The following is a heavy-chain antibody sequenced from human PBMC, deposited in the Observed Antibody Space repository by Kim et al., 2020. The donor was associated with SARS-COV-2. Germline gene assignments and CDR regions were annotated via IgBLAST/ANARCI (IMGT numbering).Heavy chain of an antibody. V-gene: IGHV3-21*01. Sequence: GGSLRLSCAASGFTFSSYSMNWVRQAPGKGLEWVSSISSSSSYIYYLDSVKGRFTISRDNAKNSLYLQMNSLRAEDTAVYYCARGKDWGYFDWLLYQFDYWGQGTLVTVSS. J-gene: IGHJ4*02. CDR3: ARGKDWGYFDWLLYQFDY. CDR2: ISSSSSYI. CDR1: GFTFSSYS. D-gene: IGHD3-9*01.